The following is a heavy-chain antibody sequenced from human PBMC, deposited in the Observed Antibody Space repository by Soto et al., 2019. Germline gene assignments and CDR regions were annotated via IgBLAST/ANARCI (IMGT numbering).Heavy chain of an antibody. CDR3: ARVEQSRRENWFDP. V-gene: IGHV4-59*01. D-gene: IGHD6-19*01. Sequence: SETLSLTCTVSGGSISSYYWSWIRQPPGKGLEWIGYIYYSGSTNYNPSLKSRVTISVDTSKNQFSLKLSSVTAADTAVYYCARVEQSRRENWFDPWGQGTLVTVSS. CDR1: GGSISSYY. CDR2: IYYSGST. J-gene: IGHJ5*02.